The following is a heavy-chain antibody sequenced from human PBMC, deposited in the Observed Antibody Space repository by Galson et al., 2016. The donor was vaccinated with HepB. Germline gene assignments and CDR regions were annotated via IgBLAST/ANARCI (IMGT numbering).Heavy chain of an antibody. CDR2: IYYRSKWNY. V-gene: IGHV6-1*01. D-gene: IGHD3-10*01. J-gene: IGHJ4*02. CDR1: GDSVSRNSAA. Sequence: CAISGDSVSRNSAAWNWIRQSPSRGLEWLGKIYYRSKWNYDYAVSVKSRIIINPDTSKNQFTLQLNPETPEDPAVYYCATFYYDYWGQGIQVTVSS. CDR3: ATFYYDY.